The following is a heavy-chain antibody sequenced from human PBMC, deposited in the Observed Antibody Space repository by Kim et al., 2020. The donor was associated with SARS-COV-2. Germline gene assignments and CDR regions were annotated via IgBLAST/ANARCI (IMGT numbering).Heavy chain of an antibody. D-gene: IGHD6-19*01. Sequence: ADSVKGRFTISRDNSKNTLYLQMNSLRAEDTAVYYCAGVGYSSGWYVPGYWGQGTLVTVSS. CDR3: AGVGYSSGWYVPGY. V-gene: IGHV3-30*07. J-gene: IGHJ4*02.